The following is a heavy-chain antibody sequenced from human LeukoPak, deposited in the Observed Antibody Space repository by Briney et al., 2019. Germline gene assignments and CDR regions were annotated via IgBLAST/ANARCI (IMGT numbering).Heavy chain of an antibody. CDR2: IYYSGST. V-gene: IGHV4-59*01. D-gene: IGHD3-3*01. CDR3: ARGPYDFWSGYIYYYYDMDV. Sequence: SETLSLTCTVSGGSISSYYWSWIRQPPGEGLEWIGYIYYSGSTNHNPSLKSRVTISVDTSKNQFSLKLRSVTAAATAVYYCARGPYDFWSGYIYYYYDMDVWGQGTTVTVSS. CDR1: GGSISSYY. J-gene: IGHJ6*02.